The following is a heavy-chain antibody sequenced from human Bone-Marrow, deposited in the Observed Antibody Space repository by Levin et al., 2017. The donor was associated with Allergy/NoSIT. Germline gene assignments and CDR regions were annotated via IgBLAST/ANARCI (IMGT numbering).Heavy chain of an antibody. CDR2: MSGDSRHI. CDR3: ARDASGWSRDY. Sequence: PGGSLRLSCAASGFTFSTSAMNWFRQAPGKGLEWVSTMSGDSRHIYYADSLKGRCTIFRDNAKNSLYLQMNSLRVEDTAVYYCARDASGWSRDYWGQGTLVTVSS. V-gene: IGHV3-21*01. J-gene: IGHJ4*02. CDR1: GFTFSTSA. D-gene: IGHD6-19*01.